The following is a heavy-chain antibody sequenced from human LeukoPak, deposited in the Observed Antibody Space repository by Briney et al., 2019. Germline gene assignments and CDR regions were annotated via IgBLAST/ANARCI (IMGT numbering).Heavy chain of an antibody. J-gene: IGHJ4*02. Sequence: PGGSLRLSCAASGFTFSSYWMSWVRQAPGKGLGWVANIKQDGSEKYYVDSVKGRFTISRDNAKNSLYLQMNSLRAEDTAVYYCARQNYDFWSGYIVYWGQGTLVTVSS. CDR3: ARQNYDFWSGYIVY. CDR1: GFTFSSYW. D-gene: IGHD3-3*01. CDR2: IKQDGSEK. V-gene: IGHV3-7*01.